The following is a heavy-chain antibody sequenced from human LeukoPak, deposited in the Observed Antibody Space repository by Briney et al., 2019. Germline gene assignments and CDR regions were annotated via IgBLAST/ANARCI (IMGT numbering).Heavy chain of an antibody. V-gene: IGHV1-69*06. J-gene: IGHJ4*02. Sequence: GASVKVSCKASGGTFSSYAISWVRQAPGQGLEWMGGIIPIFGTANYAQKFQGRVTITADKSTSTAYMELSSLRSEDTAVYYCAREVATVVRGSYFDYWGQGTLVTVSS. CDR2: IIPIFGTA. CDR1: GGTFSSYA. D-gene: IGHD4-23*01. CDR3: AREVATVVRGSYFDY.